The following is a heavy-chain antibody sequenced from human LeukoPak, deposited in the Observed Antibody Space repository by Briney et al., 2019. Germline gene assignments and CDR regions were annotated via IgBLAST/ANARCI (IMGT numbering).Heavy chain of an antibody. J-gene: IGHJ4*02. D-gene: IGHD6-19*01. CDR2: ISGSGGST. CDR1: GFTFRNNW. CDR3: ANSIAVAGLFDY. Sequence: SGGSLRLSCAASGFTFRNNWMSWVRQAPGKGLEWVSAISGSGGSTYYADSVKGRFTISRDNSKNTLYLQMNSLRAEDTAVYYCANSIAVAGLFDYWGQGTLVTVSS. V-gene: IGHV3-23*01.